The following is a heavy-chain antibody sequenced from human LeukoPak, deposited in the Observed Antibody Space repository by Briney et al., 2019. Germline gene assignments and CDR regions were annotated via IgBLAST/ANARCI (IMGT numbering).Heavy chain of an antibody. J-gene: IGHJ4*02. CDR2: IGGGGDGT. CDR1: GFTFDDYG. D-gene: IGHD2-15*01. Sequence: RPGGSLKLSCAASGFTFDDYGMSWVRQAPGKGLEWVSTIGGGGDGTYYADSVKGRFTISRDESKNTLYLQMNSLRAEDTAIYYCAKDLARGFCGGGSCYPFDYWGQGTLVTVSS. CDR3: AKDLARGFCGGGSCYPFDY. V-gene: IGHV3-23*01.